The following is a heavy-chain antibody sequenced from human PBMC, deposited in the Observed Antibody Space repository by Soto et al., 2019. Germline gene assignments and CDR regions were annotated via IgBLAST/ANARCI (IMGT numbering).Heavy chain of an antibody. Sequence: SETLSLTCSVSGGSMSEYFWSWIRQSPGKGLEWIGYIYYLGSTDYNPSLKSRVTISVDTSKRQFSLRLTSVTAADTAVYYCARDGYDGSGSPYPAYWGPGTQVTVSS. V-gene: IGHV4-59*01. D-gene: IGHD3-10*01. CDR3: ARDGYDGSGSPYPAY. CDR1: GGSMSEYF. CDR2: IYYLGST. J-gene: IGHJ4*02.